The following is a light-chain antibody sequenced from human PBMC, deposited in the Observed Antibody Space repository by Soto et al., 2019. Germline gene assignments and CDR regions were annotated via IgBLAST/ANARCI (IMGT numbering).Light chain of an antibody. CDR2: NDY. Sequence: QSVLAQPPSASGTPGQRVTISCSGSTSNVGSNLASWYQQLPGSAPKLLIYNDYERPSGVPDRFSGSKSGTSASPGISGLRSEDEADYFCAVWDDSLSGVVFGGGTQLTVL. CDR3: AVWDDSLSGVV. J-gene: IGLJ2*01. V-gene: IGLV1-47*02. CDR1: TSNVGSNL.